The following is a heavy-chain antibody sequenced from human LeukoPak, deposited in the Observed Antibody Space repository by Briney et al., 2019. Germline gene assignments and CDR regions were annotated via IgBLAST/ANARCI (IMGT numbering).Heavy chain of an antibody. CDR3: ARDGYYYDSSGYYLDY. Sequence: GGSLRLSCAASGFTFSSYAMHWVRQAPGKGLEWVAVISYDGSNKYYADSVKGRFTISRDNSKNTLHLQMNSLRAEDTAVYYCARDGYYYDSSGYYLDYWGQGTLVTVSS. D-gene: IGHD3-22*01. CDR2: ISYDGSNK. J-gene: IGHJ4*02. V-gene: IGHV3-30-3*01. CDR1: GFTFSSYA.